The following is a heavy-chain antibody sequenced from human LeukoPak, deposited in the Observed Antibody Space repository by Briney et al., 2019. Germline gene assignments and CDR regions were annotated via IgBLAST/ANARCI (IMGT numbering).Heavy chain of an antibody. V-gene: IGHV3-7*01. D-gene: IGHD6-19*01. Sequence: GGSLRLSCAASGFTFSSYWMSWVRQAPGKGLEWVANIKQDGSEKYYVDSVEGRFTISRDNAKKSLYLQMNSLRAEDTAVYYCARGGYSSGWYSKYDAFDIWGQGTMVTVSS. CDR3: ARGGYSSGWYSKYDAFDI. CDR1: GFTFSSYW. J-gene: IGHJ3*02. CDR2: IKQDGSEK.